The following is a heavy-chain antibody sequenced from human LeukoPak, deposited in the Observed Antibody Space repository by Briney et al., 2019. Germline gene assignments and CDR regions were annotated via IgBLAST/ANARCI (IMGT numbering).Heavy chain of an antibody. CDR2: IKQDGSEK. CDR3: ARDASNYDSSGYEPFMNY. CDR1: GFTFSSYW. Sequence: GGSLRLSCAASGFTFSSYWMSWVRQAPVKGLEWVANIKQDGSEKYYVDSVKGRFTISRDNAKNSLYLQMNSLRAEDTAVYYCARDASNYDSSGYEPFMNYWGQGTLVTVSS. D-gene: IGHD3-22*01. V-gene: IGHV3-7*01. J-gene: IGHJ4*02.